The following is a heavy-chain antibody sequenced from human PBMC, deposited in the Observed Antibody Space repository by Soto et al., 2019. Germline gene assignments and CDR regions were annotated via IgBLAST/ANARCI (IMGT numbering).Heavy chain of an antibody. J-gene: IGHJ3*02. Sequence: QVQLVESGGGWVQPRRSLRLSCEATGFSFTTYGMHWVRQAPGKGLEWVAVIGYDGNNKYYADSVEGRFTISRDNSKNTVYLQRKSLRGDDTAVYYCARGGVTGIVGIFGSPLDIWGQGTVVTVSS. CDR2: IGYDGNNK. V-gene: IGHV3-33*01. D-gene: IGHD1-1*01. CDR1: GFSFTTYG. CDR3: ARGGVTGIVGIFGSPLDI.